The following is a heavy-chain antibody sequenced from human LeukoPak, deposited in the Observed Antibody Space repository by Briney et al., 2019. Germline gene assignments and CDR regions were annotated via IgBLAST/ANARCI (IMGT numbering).Heavy chain of an antibody. CDR1: GFPFISYE. D-gene: IGHD3-10*01. CDR2: ISSGGTTI. CDR3: AKDGLVWFGELN. J-gene: IGHJ4*02. Sequence: PGGSLRLSCVVSGFPFISYEMNWVRQAPGKGLEWVSYISSGGTTIYYADSVKGRFSISRDNSKNTLYLQMNSLRAEDTAVYYCAKDGLVWFGELNWGQGTLVTVSS. V-gene: IGHV3-48*03.